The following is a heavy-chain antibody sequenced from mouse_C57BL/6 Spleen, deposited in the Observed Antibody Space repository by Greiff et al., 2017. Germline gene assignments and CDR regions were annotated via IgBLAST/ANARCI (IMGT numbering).Heavy chain of an antibody. CDR2: IYPGDGDT. D-gene: IGHD3-3*01. Sequence: QVQLQQSGAELVKPGASVKISCKASGYAFSSYWMNWVKQRPGKGLEGIGQIYPGDGDTNYNGKFKGKATLTADKSSSTAYMQLSSLTSEDSAVYFCARSGTGDAMDYWGQGTSVTVSS. CDR3: ARSGTGDAMDY. V-gene: IGHV1-80*01. J-gene: IGHJ4*01. CDR1: GYAFSSYW.